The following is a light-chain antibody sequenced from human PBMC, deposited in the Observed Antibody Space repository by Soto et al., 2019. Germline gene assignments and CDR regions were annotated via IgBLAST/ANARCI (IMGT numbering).Light chain of an antibody. J-gene: IGLJ3*02. CDR2: GNT. Sequence: QSVLTQPPSVSGAPGQRVTISCTGSSSNIGAGYDVHWYQHLPETAPKLLMYGNTNRPSGVPDRFSGSKSGTSASLAITGLQAEDEADFYCQSYDSSLSAWVFGGGTKRTVL. CDR1: SSNIGAGYD. V-gene: IGLV1-40*01. CDR3: QSYDSSLSAWV.